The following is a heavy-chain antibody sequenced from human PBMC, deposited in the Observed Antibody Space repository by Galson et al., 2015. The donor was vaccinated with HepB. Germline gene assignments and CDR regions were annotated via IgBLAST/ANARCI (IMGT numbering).Heavy chain of an antibody. Sequence: SLRLSCAASGFTFSSYSMNWVRQAPGKGLEWVSYISSSTTIYYADSVKGRFTISRDNAKNSLYPQMNSLRDEDTAVYYCARDWLGQKWLRSRDAFDFWGQGTMVTVSS. CDR1: GFTFSSYS. V-gene: IGHV3-48*02. CDR3: ARDWLGQKWLRSRDAFDF. CDR2: ISSSTTI. D-gene: IGHD5-12*01. J-gene: IGHJ3*01.